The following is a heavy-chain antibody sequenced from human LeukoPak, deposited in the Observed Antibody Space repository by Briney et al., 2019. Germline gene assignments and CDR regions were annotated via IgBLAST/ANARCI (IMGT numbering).Heavy chain of an antibody. J-gene: IGHJ4*02. Sequence: PAASVKVSCKVSGYTLTELSMHWVRQAPGKGLEWMGGFDPEDGETIYAQKFQGRLAMTRDTSISTAYMELSSLRSEDTAVYYCARDLVDNACDFWGQGTLVTVSS. CDR2: FDPEDGET. CDR1: GYTLTELS. CDR3: ARDLVDNACDF. V-gene: IGHV1-24*01. D-gene: IGHD2-8*01.